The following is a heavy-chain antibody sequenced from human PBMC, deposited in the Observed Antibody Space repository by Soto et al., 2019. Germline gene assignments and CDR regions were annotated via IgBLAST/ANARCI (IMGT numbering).Heavy chain of an antibody. D-gene: IGHD1-1*01. CDR3: ARAGQPSDAFDI. J-gene: IGHJ3*02. V-gene: IGHV3-30-3*01. CDR2: ISYDGSNK. CDR1: GFTFSSYA. Sequence: GGSLRLSCAASGFTFSSYAMHWVRQAPGKGLEWVAVISYDGSNKYYADSMKGRFTISRDNSKNTLYLQMNSLRAEDTAVYFCARAGQPSDAFDIWGQGTMVTVSS.